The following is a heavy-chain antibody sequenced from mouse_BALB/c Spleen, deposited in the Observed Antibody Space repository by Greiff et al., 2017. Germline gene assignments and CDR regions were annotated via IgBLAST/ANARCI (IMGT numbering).Heavy chain of an antibody. D-gene: IGHD1-1*01. V-gene: IGHV1S135*01. CDR3: ARWAGSSSYAMDY. CDR1: GYSFTSYY. CDR2: IDPFNGGT. Sequence: QLVESGPELMKPGASVKISCKASGYSFTSYYMHWVKQSHGKSLEWIGYIDPFNGGTSYNQKFKGKATLTVDKSSSTAYMHLSSLTSEDSAVYYCARWAGSSSYAMDYWGQGTSVTVSS. J-gene: IGHJ4*01.